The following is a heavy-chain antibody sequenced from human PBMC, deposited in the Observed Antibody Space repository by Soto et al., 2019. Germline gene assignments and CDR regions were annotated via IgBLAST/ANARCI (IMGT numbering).Heavy chain of an antibody. D-gene: IGHD2-2*01. Sequence: SCAASGFTVSTNYMSWVRQAPGKGLEWVSVIYSAGSTYYADSVKGRFTISRDNSKNTLFLQMNSLRAEDTAVYYCARDWYCSSTSCYGIFDPWGQGTLVTVSS. CDR1: GFTVSTNY. J-gene: IGHJ5*02. CDR2: IYSAGST. V-gene: IGHV3-66*01. CDR3: ARDWYCSSTSCYGIFDP.